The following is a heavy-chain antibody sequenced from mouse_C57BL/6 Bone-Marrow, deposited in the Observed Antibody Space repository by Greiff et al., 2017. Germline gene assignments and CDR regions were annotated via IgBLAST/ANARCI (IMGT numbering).Heavy chain of an antibody. J-gene: IGHJ2*01. CDR1: GYTFTDYY. CDR2: INPNNGGT. Sequence: VQLQQSGPELVKPGASVKISCKASGYTFTDYYMNWVKQSHGKSLEWIGDINPNNGGTSYNQKFKGKATLTVDKSSSTAYMELRSLTSEDSAVYYCARWKGGLPFDYWGQGTTLTVSS. D-gene: IGHD2-4*01. V-gene: IGHV1-26*01. CDR3: ARWKGGLPFDY.